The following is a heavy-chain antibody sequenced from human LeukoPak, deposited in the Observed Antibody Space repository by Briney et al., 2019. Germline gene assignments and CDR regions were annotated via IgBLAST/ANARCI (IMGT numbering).Heavy chain of an antibody. CDR3: AKWAAAGPFDY. Sequence: GGSLRLSCAASGFTFSSYGMHWVRQAPGKGLEWMAVIWYDGSNKYYADSVKGRFTISRDNSKNTLYLQMNSLRAEDTAVYYCAKWAAAGPFDYWGQGTLVTVSS. CDR2: IWYDGSNK. J-gene: IGHJ4*02. D-gene: IGHD6-13*01. CDR1: GFTFSSYG. V-gene: IGHV3-33*06.